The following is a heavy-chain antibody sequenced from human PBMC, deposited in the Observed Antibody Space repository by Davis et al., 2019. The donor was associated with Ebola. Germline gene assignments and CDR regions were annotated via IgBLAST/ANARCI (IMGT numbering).Heavy chain of an antibody. J-gene: IGHJ4*02. Sequence: GESLKISCAASGFTFSGYAMSWVRQAPGKGLEWVSVISGSGGSTYYADSVKGRFTISRDNSKNTLCLQMNSLRAEDTAVYYCAKNQDCSGGNCGVPTTDYWGQGTLVTVSS. D-gene: IGHD2-15*01. CDR2: ISGSGGST. V-gene: IGHV3-23*01. CDR3: AKNQDCSGGNCGVPTTDY. CDR1: GFTFSGYA.